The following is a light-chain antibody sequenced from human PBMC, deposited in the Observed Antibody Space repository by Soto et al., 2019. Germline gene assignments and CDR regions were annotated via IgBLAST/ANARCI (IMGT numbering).Light chain of an antibody. CDR3: QSYDSSLSGVV. V-gene: IGLV1-40*01. J-gene: IGLJ2*01. CDR2: GYF. Sequence: QSVLTQPPSVSGAPGQRVTISCTGSSSNIGAGYDVHWYQQPPGTPPKLLIYGYFNRPSGVPDRFSGSKSGTSASLAITGLQAEDEAGYYCQSYDSSLSGVVFGGGTKLTVL. CDR1: SSNIGAGYD.